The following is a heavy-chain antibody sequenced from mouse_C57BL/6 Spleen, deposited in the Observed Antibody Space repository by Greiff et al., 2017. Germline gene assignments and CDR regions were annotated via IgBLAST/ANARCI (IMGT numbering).Heavy chain of an antibody. Sequence: QVQLQQSGPELVKPGASVKISCKASGYAFSSSWMNWVKQRPGKGLEWIGGIYPGDGDTNYNGKFKGKATLTVDKSSSTAYMRLGSLPSEDSAVYFCALYYGSIYGPWFAYWGPGTLVTVSA. V-gene: IGHV1-82*01. D-gene: IGHD1-1*01. CDR1: GYAFSSSW. CDR2: IYPGDGDT. CDR3: ALYYGSIYGPWFAY. J-gene: IGHJ3*01.